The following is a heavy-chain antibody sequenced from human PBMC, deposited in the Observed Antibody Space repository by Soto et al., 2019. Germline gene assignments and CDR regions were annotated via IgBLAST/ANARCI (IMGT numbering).Heavy chain of an antibody. V-gene: IGHV3-23*01. CDR3: ARDSVTAASTD. Sequence: GGSLRLSCASSGFRFCNYVITLARQAPGKGLEWVSTIGHGGDITSYPDSVKGRFTISRDNPKNTLYLQMNSLRAEDTALYYCARDSVTAASTDWGQGTLVTVSS. CDR1: GFRFCNYV. J-gene: IGHJ4*02. D-gene: IGHD6-13*01. CDR2: IGHGGDIT.